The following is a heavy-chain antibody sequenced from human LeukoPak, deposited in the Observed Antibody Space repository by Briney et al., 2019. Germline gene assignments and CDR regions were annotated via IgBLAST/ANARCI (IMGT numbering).Heavy chain of an antibody. J-gene: IGHJ3*02. CDR1: GFTFSSYS. Sequence: GGSLRLSCAASGFTFSSYSMNWVRQAPGKGLEWVSYISSSSSTIYYADSVKGRFTISRDNAKNSLYLQMNSLRAEDTAVYYCARAGGHCSSTGCYAFDIWGQGTMVTVSS. V-gene: IGHV3-48*01. D-gene: IGHD2-2*01. CDR3: ARAGGHCSSTGCYAFDI. CDR2: ISSSSSTI.